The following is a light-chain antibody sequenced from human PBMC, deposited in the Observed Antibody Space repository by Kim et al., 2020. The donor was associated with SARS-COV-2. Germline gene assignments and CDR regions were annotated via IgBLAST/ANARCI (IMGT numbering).Light chain of an antibody. J-gene: IGLJ1*01. V-gene: IGLV2-14*04. CDR1: SSDIGDYNY. Sequence: GQSIIISCTGPSSDIGDYNYFSWYQQHPGKAPKVLIFAVTERPSGVSSRFSGSKYGNTASLSISGLQAEDEADYYCSSYAPASGYVFGAGTKVTVL. CDR2: AVT. CDR3: SSYAPASGYV.